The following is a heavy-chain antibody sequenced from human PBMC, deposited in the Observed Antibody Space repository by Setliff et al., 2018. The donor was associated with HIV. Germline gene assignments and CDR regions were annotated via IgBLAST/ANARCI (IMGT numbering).Heavy chain of an antibody. CDR1: GDSITSAH. CDR3: ARLSGDYYYFDY. Sequence: PSETLSLTCTVSGDSITSAHWSWIRQPPGKRLEWIGSGHYRKNTNYNPSFMSRLTISVDTSKNQLFLKLTSVTAADTAVYFCARLSGDYYYFDYWGQGTLVTVSS. D-gene: IGHD2-21*02. V-gene: IGHV4-59*01. CDR2: GHYRKNT. J-gene: IGHJ4*02.